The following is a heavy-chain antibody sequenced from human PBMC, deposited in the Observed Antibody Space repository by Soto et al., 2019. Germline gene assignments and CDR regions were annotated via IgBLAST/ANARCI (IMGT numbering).Heavy chain of an antibody. D-gene: IGHD2-2*01. CDR1: GFTFSSFE. CDR3: ASQPAVWPYNWFDP. Sequence: PGGSLRLSCAASGFTFSSFEMNWVRQAPGKRLEGVSYISSSGSTIYYADSVKGRFTISRDNAKNSLYLQMNSLRVEDTSVYYCASQPAVWPYNWFDPWGQGTLLTVSS. CDR2: ISSSGSTI. J-gene: IGHJ5*02. V-gene: IGHV3-48*03.